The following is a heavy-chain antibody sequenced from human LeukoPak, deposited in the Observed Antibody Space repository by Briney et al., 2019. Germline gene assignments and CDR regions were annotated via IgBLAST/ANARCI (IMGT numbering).Heavy chain of an antibody. V-gene: IGHV3-23*01. CDR3: AKGAVAVLQSRWGFDY. Sequence: GGSLRLSCAASGFTFSSYAMSWVRQAPGKGLEWVSAISGSGGGTYYADSVKGRFTISRDNSKNTLYLQMNSLRAEDTAVYYCAKGAVAVLQSRWGFDYWGQGTLVTVSS. CDR1: GFTFSSYA. J-gene: IGHJ4*02. CDR2: ISGSGGGT. D-gene: IGHD6-19*01.